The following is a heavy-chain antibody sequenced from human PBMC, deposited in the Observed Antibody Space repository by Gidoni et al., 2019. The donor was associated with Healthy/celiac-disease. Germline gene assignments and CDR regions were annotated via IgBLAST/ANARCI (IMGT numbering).Heavy chain of an antibody. D-gene: IGHD1-26*01. V-gene: IGHV3-30*18. CDR2: ISYDGSNK. CDR3: AKGGGGEGALVDY. J-gene: IGHJ4*02. CDR1: GFTFSSYG. Sequence: QVQLLESGGGVVQPGRSLRLSCAASGFTFSSYGMHWVRQAPGKGLEWVAVISYDGSNKDYADSVKGRVTISRDNSKNTLYLQMNSLRAEDTAVYYCAKGGGGEGALVDYWGQGTLVTVSS.